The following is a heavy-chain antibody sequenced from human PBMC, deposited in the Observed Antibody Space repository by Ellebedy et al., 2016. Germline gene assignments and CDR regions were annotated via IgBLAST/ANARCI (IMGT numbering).Heavy chain of an antibody. CDR3: AAGTGAPGAGDY. CDR1: GVSISSYY. CDR2: IYSSGST. D-gene: IGHD2-2*01. J-gene: IGHJ4*02. Sequence: SETLSLTCTVSGVSISSYYWSWIRQPPGKGLEWVGNIYSSGSTNYNPSLKSRVTISVDKSKNQLSLNLTSVTAADTAVYFCAAGTGAPGAGDYWGQGIRVTVTS. V-gene: IGHV4-59*01.